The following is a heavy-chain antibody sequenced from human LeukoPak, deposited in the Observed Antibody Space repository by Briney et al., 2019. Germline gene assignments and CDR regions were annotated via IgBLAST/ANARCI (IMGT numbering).Heavy chain of an antibody. V-gene: IGHV4-61*08. CDR1: GGSISSGGYY. CDR2: IYYSGNT. J-gene: IGHJ4*02. CDR3: AGDTLGFDY. Sequence: SETLSLTCTVSGGSISSGGYYWSWIRQHPGKGLEWIGYIYYSGNTNYNPSLKSRVTISIDTSKNQFSLKLSSVTAADTAVYYCAGDTLGFDYWGQGTLVTVSS. D-gene: IGHD2/OR15-2a*01.